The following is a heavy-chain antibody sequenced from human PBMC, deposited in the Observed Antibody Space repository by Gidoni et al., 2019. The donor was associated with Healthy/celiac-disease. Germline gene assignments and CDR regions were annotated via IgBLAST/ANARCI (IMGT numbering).Heavy chain of an antibody. CDR3: AREGTLGYYLSNSAFDI. Sequence: QVQLQESGPGLVKPSETLSLTCTVSGGSISSYYWSWIRQPAGKGLEWIGRIYTSGSTNYNPSLKSRVTMSVDTSKNQFSLKLSSVTAADTAVYYCAREGTLGYYLSNSAFDIWGQGTMVTVSS. CDR1: GGSISSYY. D-gene: IGHD3-3*01. CDR2: IYTSGST. V-gene: IGHV4-4*07. J-gene: IGHJ3*02.